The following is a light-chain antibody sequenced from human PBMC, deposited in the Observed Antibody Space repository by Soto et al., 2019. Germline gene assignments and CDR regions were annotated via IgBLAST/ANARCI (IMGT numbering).Light chain of an antibody. CDR3: QQYVTSAIT. V-gene: IGKV3-20*01. CDR2: AAS. CDR1: QSVADNY. Sequence: ILLTQSPVTVSLSTGDRSPFSGKASQSVADNYLAWYQQKPGQAPRLLIYAASRRAIGIPDRFSGSGSGADFTLTISRLEPEDFALYYCQQYVTSAITFGQGTRLEIK. J-gene: IGKJ5*01.